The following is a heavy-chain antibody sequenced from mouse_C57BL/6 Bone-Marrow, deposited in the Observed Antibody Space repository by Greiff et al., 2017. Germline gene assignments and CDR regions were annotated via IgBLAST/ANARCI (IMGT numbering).Heavy chain of an antibody. CDR1: GYTFTSYW. J-gene: IGHJ2*01. Sequence: QVQLKQSGAELAKPGASVKLSCKASGYTFTSYWMHWVKQRPGQGLEWIGYINPSSGYTKYNQKFKDKATLTADKSSSTAYMQLSSLTCEDSAVYYCASDYYGPGWGQGTTLTVSS. CDR3: ASDYYGPG. V-gene: IGHV1-7*01. CDR2: INPSSGYT. D-gene: IGHD1-1*01.